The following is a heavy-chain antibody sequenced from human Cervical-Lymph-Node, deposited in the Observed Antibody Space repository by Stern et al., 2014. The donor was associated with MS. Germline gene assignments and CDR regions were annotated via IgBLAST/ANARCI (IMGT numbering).Heavy chain of an antibody. CDR3: ATLGWADY. V-gene: IGHV3-74*02. J-gene: IGHJ4*02. Sequence: EVQLVESGGGLVQPGGSLRLSCAASGFSFSSYWMHWVRQAPGKGLVWVSRIDSDGSTTGYADAVKGRFTISRDNAKNTLYLQMNSLRAEDTAVYYCATLGWADYWGQGTLVTVSS. CDR1: GFSFSSYW. D-gene: IGHD5-24*01. CDR2: IDSDGSTT.